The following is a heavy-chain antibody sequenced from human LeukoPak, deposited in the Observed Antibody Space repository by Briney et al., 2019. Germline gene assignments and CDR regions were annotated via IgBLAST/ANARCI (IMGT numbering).Heavy chain of an antibody. D-gene: IGHD3-10*01. J-gene: IGHJ4*02. CDR1: GFTFSSYW. CDR3: AKGPREVRGVIITFYFDY. V-gene: IGHV3-7*03. Sequence: GGSLRLSCAASGFTFSSYWMSWVRQAPGKGVEWVANIKQDGSEKYYVDSVKGRFTISRDNAKNSLYLQMNSLRAEDTAVYYCAKGPREVRGVIITFYFDYWGQGTLVTVSS. CDR2: IKQDGSEK.